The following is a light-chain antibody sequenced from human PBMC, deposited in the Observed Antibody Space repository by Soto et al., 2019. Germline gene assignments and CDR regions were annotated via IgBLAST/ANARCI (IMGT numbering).Light chain of an antibody. CDR1: QSISSW. CDR3: QHYNSYSEA. V-gene: IGKV1-5*03. Sequence: DIQMTQSTSTLSASVGDRVTITVRASQSISSWLAWYQRKPGKAPKLLIYKASTLKSGVPSRFSGSGSGTEFTLTISSLQPDDFATYYCQHYNSYSEAFGQGTMVDI. CDR2: KAS. J-gene: IGKJ1*01.